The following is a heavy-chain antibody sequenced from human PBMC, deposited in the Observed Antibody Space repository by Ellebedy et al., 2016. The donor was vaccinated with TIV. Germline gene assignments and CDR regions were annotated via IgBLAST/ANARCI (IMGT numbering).Heavy chain of an antibody. D-gene: IGHD3-10*01. CDR3: ARDPRGSLYAFDI. V-gene: IGHV1-69*13. CDR1: GGTFSSYA. CDR2: IIPIFGTA. Sequence: SVKVSXXASGGTFSSYAISWVRQAPGQGLEWMGGIIPIFGTANYAQKFQGRVTITADESTSTAYMELSSLRSEDTAVYYCARDPRGSLYAFDIWGQGTMVTVSS. J-gene: IGHJ3*02.